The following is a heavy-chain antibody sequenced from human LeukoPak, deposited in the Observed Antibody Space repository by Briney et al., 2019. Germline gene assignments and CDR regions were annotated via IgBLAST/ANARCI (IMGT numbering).Heavy chain of an antibody. J-gene: IGHJ4*02. D-gene: IGHD6-6*01. V-gene: IGHV3-48*03. CDR3: SAQYSSSSVVDY. CDR1: GFSFSNYE. CDR2: ISSSGSIN. Sequence: GGSLRLSCAASGFSFSNYEMNWVRQAPGKGLGWVSYISSSGSINYCADAVRGRFTISRDNAKNSLYLQMNSLRVEDTATYYCSAQYSSSSVVDYWGQGTLVTVSS.